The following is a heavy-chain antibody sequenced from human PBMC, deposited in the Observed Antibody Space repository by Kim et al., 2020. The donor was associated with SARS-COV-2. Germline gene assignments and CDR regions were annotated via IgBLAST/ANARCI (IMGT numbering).Heavy chain of an antibody. J-gene: IGHJ4*02. V-gene: IGHV3-72*01. CDR2: IQTKARSYTT. Sequence: GGSLRLSCVASGFTFSDPYMNWVHQAPGKGLEWVGRIQTKARSYTTDYAASVKGRFTISRDDSKNSLYLQMNSLKTEDTAVYYCARDWYTALDYWGQGTL. D-gene: IGHD5-18*01. CDR1: GFTFSDPY. CDR3: ARDWYTALDY.